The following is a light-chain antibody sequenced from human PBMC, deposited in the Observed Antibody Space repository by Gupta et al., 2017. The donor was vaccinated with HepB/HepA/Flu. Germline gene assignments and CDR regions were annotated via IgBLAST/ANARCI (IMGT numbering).Light chain of an antibody. Sequence: QSAPPQPPSASGSPGQSATISCTATSSDIGAYNLVSWYQQHPGKAPKLIIYDVFHRPSGVPDRFSGSKSGNTASLTVSGLQAEDEADYYCFSYAGNDNWVFGGGTKVTVL. CDR1: SSDIGAYNL. V-gene: IGLV2-8*01. J-gene: IGLJ1*01. CDR3: FSYAGNDNWV. CDR2: DVF.